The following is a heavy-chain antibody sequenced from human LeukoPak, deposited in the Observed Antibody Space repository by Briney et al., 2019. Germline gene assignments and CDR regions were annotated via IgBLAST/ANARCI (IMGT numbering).Heavy chain of an antibody. V-gene: IGHV4-31*03. CDR2: IYYSGST. CDR3: ARGSELYDSSGYDWFDP. D-gene: IGHD3-22*01. J-gene: IGHJ5*02. CDR1: GGSISSGGYY. Sequence: PSETLSLTCTVSGGSISSGGYYWSWIRQHPGKGLEWIGYIYYSGSTYYNPSLKSRVTISVDTSKNQFSLKLSSVTAADTAVYYCARGSELYDSSGYDWFDPWGQGTLVTVSS.